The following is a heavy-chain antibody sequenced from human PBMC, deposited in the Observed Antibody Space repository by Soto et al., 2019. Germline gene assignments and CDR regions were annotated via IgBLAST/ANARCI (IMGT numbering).Heavy chain of an antibody. D-gene: IGHD1-1*01. J-gene: IGHJ5*02. CDR2: INPNSGGT. Sequence: ACVXVAFKSSLYSFTVYYMRFFLEAPGQGLDGMGWINPNSGGTNYAKKFQGRVTMTRDTSISTAYMELSRPRYDDTALYYCERDPPGRLDKQRQSTKRFDQWRKGTMLHVSS. CDR1: LYSFTVYY. CDR3: ERDPPGRLDKQRQSTKRFDQ. V-gene: IGHV1-2*02.